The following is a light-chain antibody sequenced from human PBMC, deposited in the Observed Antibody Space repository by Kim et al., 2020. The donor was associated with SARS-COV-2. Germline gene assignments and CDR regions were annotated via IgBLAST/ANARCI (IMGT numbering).Light chain of an antibody. V-gene: IGKV1-27*01. CDR1: QDISNH. CDR3: QKYDSAPWT. CDR2: AAS. J-gene: IGKJ1*01. Sequence: ASVGDCVTITCRASQDISNHLALYQQKPGKVPTVLISAASALRPGVPSRFSGSRSGTDFTLTISSLQPEDVATYYCQKYDSAPWTFGQGTKVEIK.